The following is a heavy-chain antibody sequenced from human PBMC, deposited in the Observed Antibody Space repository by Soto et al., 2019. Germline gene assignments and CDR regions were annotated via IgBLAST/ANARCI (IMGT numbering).Heavy chain of an antibody. CDR3: ARDLGGPDY. Sequence: GSLRLSCAASEFTFTNAWMSWVRQAPGRGLEWVARLSSDGFGTAYADSVKGRFLISRDTARNTLFLHMNILRHEDTAVYYCARDLGGPDYWGRGTLVTVSS. D-gene: IGHD3-16*01. CDR2: LSSDGFGT. V-gene: IGHV3-74*03. CDR1: EFTFTNAW. J-gene: IGHJ4*02.